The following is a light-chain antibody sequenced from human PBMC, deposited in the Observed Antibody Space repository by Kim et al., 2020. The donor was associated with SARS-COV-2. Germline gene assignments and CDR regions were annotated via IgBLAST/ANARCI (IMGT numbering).Light chain of an antibody. J-gene: IGKJ3*01. CDR3: QQSYGSLFT. CDR2: AAF. CDR1: QSISTY. V-gene: IGKV1-39*01. Sequence: DIQMTQSPSSLSASVGDSVTITCRASQSISTYLNWYQQKPGQAPKVLIYAAFRLQSGVPSRFSGSGSGAGFTLTISGLQPEDVATYYCQQSYGSLFTFGPGTKVDIK.